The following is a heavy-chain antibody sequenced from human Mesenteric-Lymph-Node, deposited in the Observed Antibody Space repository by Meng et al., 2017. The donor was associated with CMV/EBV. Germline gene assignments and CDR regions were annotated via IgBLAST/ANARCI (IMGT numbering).Heavy chain of an antibody. CDR1: GFTFSSYE. V-gene: IGHV3-48*03. J-gene: IGHJ6*02. CDR2: ISSSGSTI. Sequence: GESLKISCAASGFTFSSYEMNWVRQAPGKGLEWVSYISSSGSTIYYADSVKGRFTISRDNAKNSLYLQMNSLRAEDTAVYYCARGGVPATILVYYYYGMDVWGQGTTVTVSS. CDR3: ARGGVPATILVYYYYGMDV. D-gene: IGHD2-2*01.